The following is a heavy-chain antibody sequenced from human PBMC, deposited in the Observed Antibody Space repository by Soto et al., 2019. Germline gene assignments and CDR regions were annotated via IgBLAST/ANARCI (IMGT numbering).Heavy chain of an antibody. D-gene: IGHD3-22*01. V-gene: IGHV3-23*01. Sequence: VQLLESGGGLVQPGGSLRLSCAGSGFTLSSYAMSWVRQAPGKGLEWVSAISGSGGTTYYADSVKGRFTISRDTSKNTLYLQMNSLRAEDTAVYYCAKVERYYYDSSGYYSSPLFWGQGTLVTVSS. J-gene: IGHJ4*02. CDR2: ISGSGGTT. CDR1: GFTLSSYA. CDR3: AKVERYYYDSSGYYSSPLF.